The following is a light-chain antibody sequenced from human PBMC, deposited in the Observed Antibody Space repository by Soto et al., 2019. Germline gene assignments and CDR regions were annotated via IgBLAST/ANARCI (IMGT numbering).Light chain of an antibody. Sequence: EIVLTQSPGTLSLSPGERATLSCRASQSVSSSYLAWYQQKPGQAPRLLIYGASSMATGIPDRFSGSGSGTDFTLTISRLEPEDFAVYYCQQYDTSPLYTFGQGTKLEMK. J-gene: IGKJ2*01. CDR2: GAS. CDR3: QQYDTSPLYT. CDR1: QSVSSSY. V-gene: IGKV3-20*01.